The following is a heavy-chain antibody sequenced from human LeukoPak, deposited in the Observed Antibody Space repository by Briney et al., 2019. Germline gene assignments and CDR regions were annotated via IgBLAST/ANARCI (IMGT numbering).Heavy chain of an antibody. D-gene: IGHD1-26*01. V-gene: IGHV3-30*02. CDR1: GFTFSSYG. J-gene: IGHJ4*02. Sequence: GGSLRLSCAASGFTFSSYGMHWVRQAPAKGLEWVAFIRYDESKTFHGDSVKGRFTVSRDNSKNTLYLQMNSLRAEDTAVYYCAKSHLPNSYSGTYYCDYWGQGTQVTVSS. CDR3: AKSHLPNSYSGTYYCDY. CDR2: IRYDESKT.